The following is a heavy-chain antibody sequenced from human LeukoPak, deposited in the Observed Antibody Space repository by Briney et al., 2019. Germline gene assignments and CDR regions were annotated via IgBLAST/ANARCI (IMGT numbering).Heavy chain of an antibody. CDR2: ISGSGGST. V-gene: IGHV3-23*01. CDR1: GFTFGSYA. D-gene: IGHD4-17*01. J-gene: IGHJ3*02. CDR3: ARDRDEYGDPDAFDM. Sequence: GGSLRLSCAASGFTFGSYAMNWVRQAPGKGLEWVSTISGSGGSTYYADSVKGRFTISRDNSKNTLYMQMNSLRADDTAVYYCARDRDEYGDPDAFDMWGQGTMVTVSS.